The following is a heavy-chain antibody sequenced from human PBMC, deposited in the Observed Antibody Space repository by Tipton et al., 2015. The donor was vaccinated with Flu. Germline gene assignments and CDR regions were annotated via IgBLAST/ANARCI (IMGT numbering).Heavy chain of an antibody. V-gene: IGHV4-31*03. D-gene: IGHD3-10*01. J-gene: IGHJ4*02. CDR3: ARVLRGLVRGVIIDY. CDR1: GASVSNGAYY. Sequence: LSLTCSVSGASVSNGAYYWTWIRQYPGKGLEWIGYIYYSGTTSYNPSLQSRVGISVDTSKNHFSLNVTSVTAADSAIYFCARVLRGLVRGVIIDYWGQGAVVTVSS. CDR2: IYYSGTT.